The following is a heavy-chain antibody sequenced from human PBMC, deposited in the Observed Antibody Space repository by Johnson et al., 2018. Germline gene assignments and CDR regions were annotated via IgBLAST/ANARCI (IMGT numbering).Heavy chain of an antibody. Sequence: QVQLVQSGGGVVQPGESLRLSCAASGFSFSTYGIHWVRQAPGKGLEWVAVIWYDGFHKYYADSVRGRFTISRDNSKNTLFLQMNSLRIEDTAVYYCVGGVGWILQHWGQGTLVSVSS. CDR1: GFSFSTYG. V-gene: IGHV3-33*01. CDR3: VGGVGWILQH. D-gene: IGHD1-26*01. CDR2: IWYDGFHK. J-gene: IGHJ1*01.